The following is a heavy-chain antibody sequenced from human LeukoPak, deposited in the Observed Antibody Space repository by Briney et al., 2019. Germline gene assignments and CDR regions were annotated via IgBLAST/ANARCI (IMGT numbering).Heavy chain of an antibody. Sequence: GSRSLPCAISGITSDVYAMHWFRQAPGKGLEWVSIISGDGGSAYYSDSVKGRFTISRDNNKKSLYLQMDSLRTEDTALYYCSSPAAGGPTFTDYWGQGTLVTVSS. CDR2: ISGDGGSA. CDR1: GITSDVYA. D-gene: IGHD5-12*01. V-gene: IGHV3-43*02. J-gene: IGHJ4*02. CDR3: SSPAAGGPTFTDY.